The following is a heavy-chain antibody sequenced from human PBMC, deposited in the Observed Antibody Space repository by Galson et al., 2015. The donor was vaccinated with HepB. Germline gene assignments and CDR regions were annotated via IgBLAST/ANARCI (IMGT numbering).Heavy chain of an antibody. CDR3: TRRLCGGRSCYEAY. CDR2: IYYSGST. V-gene: IGHV4-39*01. CDR1: GGSISGSSYY. D-gene: IGHD2-15*01. Sequence: SETLSLTCTVSGGSISGSSYYWGWIRQPPGKGLEWIGSIYYSGSTSYNPSLKSRVTISVDTPKNQFSLKLSSVTAADTAVYYCTRRLCGGRSCYEAYWGQGTLVTVSP. J-gene: IGHJ4*02.